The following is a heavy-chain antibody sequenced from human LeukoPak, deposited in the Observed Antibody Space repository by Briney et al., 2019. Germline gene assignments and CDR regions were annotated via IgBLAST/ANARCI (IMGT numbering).Heavy chain of an antibody. D-gene: IGHD3-22*01. J-gene: IGHJ4*02. V-gene: IGHV1-2*02. CDR1: GYTLTGSY. CDR2: INPNSGGT. Sequence: ASVKVSCKASGYTLTGSYMHWVRQAPGQGLEWVGWINPNSGGTNYAQKFQGRVTMARDTSISTAYMELSRLRSDDTAVYYCARVYHPITMIVVVIFDYWGQGTLVTVSS. CDR3: ARVYHPITMIVVVIFDY.